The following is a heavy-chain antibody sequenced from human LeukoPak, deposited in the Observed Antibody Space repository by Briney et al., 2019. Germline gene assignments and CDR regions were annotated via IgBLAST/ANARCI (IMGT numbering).Heavy chain of an antibody. J-gene: IGHJ4*02. CDR3: ARGQAWTLRWFDY. CDR1: GFTFSNYG. CDR2: ISYDGSNK. Sequence: GGSLRLSCAASGFTFSNYGMHWVRQAPGKGLEWVAVISYDGSNKYYADSVKGRFTVSRDNSKNTLYLQMNSLRGEDTAVYYCARGQAWTLRWFDYWGQGTLVTVSS. D-gene: IGHD2-21*01. V-gene: IGHV3-30*03.